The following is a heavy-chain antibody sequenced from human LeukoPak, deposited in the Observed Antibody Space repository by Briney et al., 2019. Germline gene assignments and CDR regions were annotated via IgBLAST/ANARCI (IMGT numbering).Heavy chain of an antibody. V-gene: IGHV3-11*06. CDR2: ISSSSSYT. D-gene: IGHD5-12*01. CDR1: GLTFSDHY. J-gene: IGHJ4*02. CDR3: ARGRRDGYNFDY. Sequence: GGSLRLSCAASGLTFSDHYMSWIRQAPGKGLEWVSYISSSSSYTNYAESVKGRFTISRDNAKNSLYLQMNSLRAEDTAVYYCARGRRDGYNFDYWGQGTLVTVSS.